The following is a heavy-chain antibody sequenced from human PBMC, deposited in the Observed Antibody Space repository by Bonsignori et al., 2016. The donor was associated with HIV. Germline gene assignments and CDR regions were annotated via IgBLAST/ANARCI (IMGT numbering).Heavy chain of an antibody. CDR3: ASLAAAGTKRRPLGFDP. Sequence: WIRQPPGKGLEWVSYISSSSSTIYYADSVKGRFTISRDNAKNSLYLQMNSLRDEDTAVYYCASLAAAGTKRRPLGFDPWGQGTLVTVSS. J-gene: IGHJ5*02. CDR2: ISSSSSTI. V-gene: IGHV3-48*02. D-gene: IGHD6-13*01.